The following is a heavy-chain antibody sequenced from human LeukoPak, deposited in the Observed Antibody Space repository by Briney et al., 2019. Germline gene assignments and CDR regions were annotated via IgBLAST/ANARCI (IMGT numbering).Heavy chain of an antibody. D-gene: IGHD3-16*01. CDR1: GFTFSSYA. Sequence: GGSLRLSCAASGFTFSSYAMHWVRQAPGKGLEWVAVISYDGSNKYYADSVKGRFTISRDSSKNTLYLQMNSLRAEDTAVYYCARDDGALWGQGTLVTVSS. V-gene: IGHV3-30-3*01. CDR3: ARDDGAL. J-gene: IGHJ4*02. CDR2: ISYDGSNK.